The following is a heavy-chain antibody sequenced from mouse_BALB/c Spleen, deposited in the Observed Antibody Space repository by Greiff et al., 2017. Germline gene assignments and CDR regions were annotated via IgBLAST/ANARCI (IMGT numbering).Heavy chain of an antibody. CDR1: GFSFSSYD. V-gene: IGHV5-12-1*01. CDR3: ARQVYDGYYGFAY. CDR2: ISSGGGST. J-gene: IGHJ3*01. D-gene: IGHD2-3*01. Sequence: EVKLVESGGGLVKPGGSLKLSCAASGFSFSSYDMSWVRQTPEKRLEWVAYISSGGGSTYYPDTVKGRFTISRDNAKNTLYLQMSSLKSEDTAMYYCARQVYDGYYGFAYWGQGTLVTVSA.